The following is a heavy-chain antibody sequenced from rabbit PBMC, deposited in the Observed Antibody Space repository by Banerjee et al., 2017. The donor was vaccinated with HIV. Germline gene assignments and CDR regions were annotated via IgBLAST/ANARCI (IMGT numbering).Heavy chain of an antibody. Sequence: LVPPFASLPLPCPASCFSFRRSSSMCWVRPAPGKGLEWIACIDGGNSDSTYYASWAKGRFTVSKTSSTTVTLQMTCLTAADTATYFCAREMHREWNGWGP. CDR2: IDGGNSDST. CDR1: CFSFRRSSS. J-gene: IGHJ4*01. D-gene: IGHD3-3*01. CDR3: AREMHREWNG. V-gene: IGHV1S40*01.